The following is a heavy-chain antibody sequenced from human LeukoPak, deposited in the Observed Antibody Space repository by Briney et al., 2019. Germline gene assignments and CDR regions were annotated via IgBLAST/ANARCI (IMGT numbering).Heavy chain of an antibody. V-gene: IGHV3-23*01. J-gene: IGHJ4*02. CDR3: ANQRVSRDY. CDR1: GFTFSSYA. CDR2: ISGSGGST. D-gene: IGHD6-13*01. Sequence: GGSLRLSCVTSGFTFSSYAMSWVRQAPGKGLEWVSAISGSGGSTYYADSVKGRFTISRDNSKNTLYLQMNSLRAEDTAVYYCANQRVSRDYWGQGTLVTVSS.